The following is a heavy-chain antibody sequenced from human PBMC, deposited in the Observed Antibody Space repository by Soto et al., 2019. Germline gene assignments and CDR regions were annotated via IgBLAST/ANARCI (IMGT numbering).Heavy chain of an antibody. CDR2: ISPYNGNT. Sequence: QVQLVQSGAEVKKPGASVKVSCKTFDYTFTSYGIGWVRQAPGQGLEWMGWISPYNGNTDYAQEVQGRVTMTTDKSTSTAYLELRSLRSDDTAVYFCARSGDSSGYYRRYFDYWGQGTLVTVSS. D-gene: IGHD3-22*01. CDR3: ARSGDSSGYYRRYFDY. V-gene: IGHV1-18*04. J-gene: IGHJ4*02. CDR1: DYTFTSYG.